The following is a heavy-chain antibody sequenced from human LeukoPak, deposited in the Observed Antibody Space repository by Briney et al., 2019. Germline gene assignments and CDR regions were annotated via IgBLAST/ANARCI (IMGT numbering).Heavy chain of an antibody. Sequence: GGSLRLSCAVSGVTFSSNHMSWVRQAPGKGLEWVSAIYSGGGTYYADSVKGRITLSRDISKNTLYLQMNSLRAEDTAVYYCVRDASWGQGTLVTVSS. CDR3: VRDAS. J-gene: IGHJ4*02. CDR2: IYSGGGT. V-gene: IGHV3-66*01. CDR1: GVTFSSNH.